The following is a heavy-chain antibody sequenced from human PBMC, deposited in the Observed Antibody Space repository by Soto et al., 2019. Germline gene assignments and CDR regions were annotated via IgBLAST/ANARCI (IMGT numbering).Heavy chain of an antibody. D-gene: IGHD3-22*01. V-gene: IGHV3-23*01. CDR3: AKDQVQVDSSGYTSDY. CDR2: FTGSGGIT. Sequence: EVQLLESGGGLVQPGGSLRLSCAASGFTFSNYAMSWVRQAPGKGLEWVSTFTGSGGITHYADSVKGRFTISRDNSQTSLYLQMNSLRAEDTAVYYCAKDQVQVDSSGYTSDYGGQGPLVTVSS. J-gene: IGHJ4*02. CDR1: GFTFSNYA.